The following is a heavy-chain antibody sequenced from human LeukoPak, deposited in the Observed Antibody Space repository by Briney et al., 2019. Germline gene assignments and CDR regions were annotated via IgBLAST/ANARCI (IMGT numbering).Heavy chain of an antibody. V-gene: IGHV3-7*01. CDR3: ARPAYTAAYDL. CDR2: MKGDGSEI. Sequence: GGSLRLSCAASGFTFSSYWMSWVRQAPGRGLEWVANMKGDGSEIHYVASVKGRFTISRDNAKNSLYLQMNYLRAEDTAVYYCARPAYTAAYDLWGQGTMVTVSS. D-gene: IGHD3-16*01. J-gene: IGHJ3*01. CDR1: GFTFSSYW.